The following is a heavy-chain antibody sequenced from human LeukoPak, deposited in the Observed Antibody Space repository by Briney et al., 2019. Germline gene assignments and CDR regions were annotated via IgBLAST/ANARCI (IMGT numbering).Heavy chain of an antibody. V-gene: IGHV1-8*01. D-gene: IGHD6-13*01. CDR2: TNPNSGNT. CDR3: ARGRYSSSWHDSYYYYYMDV. Sequence: ASVKVSCKASGYTFTSYDINWVRQATGQGLEWMGWTNPNSGNTGYAQKFQGRVTMTRNTSISTAYMELSSLRSEDTAVYYCARGRYSSSWHDSYYYYYMDVWGKGTTVTVSS. J-gene: IGHJ6*03. CDR1: GYTFTSYD.